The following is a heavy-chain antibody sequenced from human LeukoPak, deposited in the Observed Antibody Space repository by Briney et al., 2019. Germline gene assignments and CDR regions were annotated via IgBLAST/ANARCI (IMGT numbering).Heavy chain of an antibody. CDR3: AVPVIAARLMDV. J-gene: IGHJ6*02. V-gene: IGHV1-2*02. CDR1: GYTFTGYY. CDR2: INPNSGGT. D-gene: IGHD6-13*01. Sequence: RASVKVSCKASGYTFTGYYMHWVRQAPGQGLEWMGWINPNSGGTNYAQKFQDRVTMTRDTSISTAYMELSRLRSDDTAVYYCAVPVIAARLMDVWGQGTTVTVSS.